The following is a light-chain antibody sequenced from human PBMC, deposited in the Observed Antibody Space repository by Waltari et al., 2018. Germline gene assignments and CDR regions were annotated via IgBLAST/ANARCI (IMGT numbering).Light chain of an antibody. CDR2: DVS. CDR3: NSYTGSSSWV. V-gene: IGLV2-14*01. J-gene: IGLJ3*02. Sequence: QSALTQPASVSGSPGQSITIPCTGTSSDVGFYNYFSGYQQHPGKAPKLMIYDVSERPSGVSNRFSGSKSGNTASLTISGLQADDEADYYCNSYTGSSSWVFGGGTKLTV. CDR1: SSDVGFYNY.